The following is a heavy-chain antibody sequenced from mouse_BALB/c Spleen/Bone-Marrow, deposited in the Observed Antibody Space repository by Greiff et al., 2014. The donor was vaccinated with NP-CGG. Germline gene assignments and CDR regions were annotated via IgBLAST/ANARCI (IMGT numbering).Heavy chain of an antibody. Sequence: QVQLQQPGAELMKPGASVKISCKATGYTFSSYWIEWIKQRPGHGLEWIGEILPGSVTTNYNGRFKGKATFTADTSSNTAYMQLSSLTSEDSAFYYCARDHFDHWGPGTTLTVSS. J-gene: IGHJ2*01. CDR1: GYTFSSYW. V-gene: IGHV1-9*01. CDR2: ILPGSVTT. CDR3: ARDHFDH.